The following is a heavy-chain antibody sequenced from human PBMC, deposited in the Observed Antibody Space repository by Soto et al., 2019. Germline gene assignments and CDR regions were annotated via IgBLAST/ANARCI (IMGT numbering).Heavy chain of an antibody. D-gene: IGHD3-22*01. J-gene: IGHJ4*01. CDR1: GFTFSNAW. V-gene: IGHV3-15*07. Sequence: LGGSRRLSCAASGFTFSNAWINWVRQAPGKGLEWVGRIKSKTDGGTTDFAAPVKGRFAISRDDSKNIAYMQMNSLKIEDTAVYYCSTDSYSDMTVVRLDNWGHGTLVTVSS. CDR2: IKSKTDGGTT. CDR3: STDSYSDMTVVRLDN.